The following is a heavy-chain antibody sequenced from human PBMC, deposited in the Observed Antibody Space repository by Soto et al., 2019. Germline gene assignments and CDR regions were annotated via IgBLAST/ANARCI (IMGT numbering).Heavy chain of an antibody. J-gene: IGHJ4*01. CDR3: VRKYPGTRPFDY. Sequence: GGSLRLSCAASGFTFNSYAMNWVRQAPGKGLAWVSAIGTDGNTYYANSAKGRFTISRDNSRTTLYLQMNSLRVEDTALYYCVRKYPGTRPFDYWGPGTLVTVSS. CDR1: GFTFNSYA. V-gene: IGHV3-23*01. D-gene: IGHD2-2*01. CDR2: IGTDGNT.